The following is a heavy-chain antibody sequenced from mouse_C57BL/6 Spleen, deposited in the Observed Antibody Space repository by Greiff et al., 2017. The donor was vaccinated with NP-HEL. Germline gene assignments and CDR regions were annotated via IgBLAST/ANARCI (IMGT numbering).Heavy chain of an antibody. D-gene: IGHD2-4*01. CDR2: IDPSDSYT. CDR1: GYTFTSYW. Sequence: QVQLQQSGAELVMPGASVKLSCKASGYTFTSYWMHWVKQRPGQGLEWIGEIDPSDSYTNYNQKFKGKSTLTVDKSSSTAYMQLSSLTSEDSSVYYCARRGYDYDDGGGFDYWGQGTTLTVSS. J-gene: IGHJ2*01. CDR3: ARRGYDYDDGGGFDY. V-gene: IGHV1-69*01.